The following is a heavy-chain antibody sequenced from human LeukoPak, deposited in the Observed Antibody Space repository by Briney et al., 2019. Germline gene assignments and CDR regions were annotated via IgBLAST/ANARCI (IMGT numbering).Heavy chain of an antibody. Sequence: PSETLSLTCTVSGGSISSSSYYWSWIRQPAGKGLEWIGRIYATGSTNYNPSLKSRVTISVDTSKNQFSLKLGSVTAADTAVYYCARGGLLNWFDPWGQGTLVTVSS. CDR3: ARGGLLNWFDP. J-gene: IGHJ5*02. D-gene: IGHD1-26*01. CDR2: IYATGST. CDR1: GGSISSSSYY. V-gene: IGHV4-61*02.